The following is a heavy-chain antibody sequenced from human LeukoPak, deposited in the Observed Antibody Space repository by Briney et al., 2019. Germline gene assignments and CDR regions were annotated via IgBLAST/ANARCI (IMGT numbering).Heavy chain of an antibody. CDR3: ASSSWLLPYY. J-gene: IGHJ4*02. V-gene: IGHV1-69*05. CDR1: GCTFSSYA. Sequence: SSVKVSCKASGCTFSSYAISWVRQAPRQGLEWMGGIIPIFGTANYAQKFQGRVTITTDESTSTAYMELSSLRSEDTAVYYCASSSWLLPYYWGQRTLVTVSS. D-gene: IGHD3-22*01. CDR2: IIPIFGTA.